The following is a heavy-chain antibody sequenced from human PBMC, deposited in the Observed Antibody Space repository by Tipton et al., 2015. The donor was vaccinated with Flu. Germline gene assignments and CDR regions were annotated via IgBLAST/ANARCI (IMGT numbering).Heavy chain of an antibody. CDR3: AKGITMGKGSDI. V-gene: IGHV3-23*01. CDR2: ISDDGSR. J-gene: IGHJ3*02. D-gene: IGHD3-10*01. CDR1: GFTISSYI. Sequence: SLRLSCAASGFTISSYIMRWVRQAPGKGLEWVSSISDDGSRVYADSVKGRFTISRDNSKNTLYLQMNNLSVEDTAVYYCAKGITMGKGSDIWGQGTMVAVSS.